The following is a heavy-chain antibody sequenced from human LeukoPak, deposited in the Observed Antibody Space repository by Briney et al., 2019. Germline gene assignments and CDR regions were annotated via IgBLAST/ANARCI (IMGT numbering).Heavy chain of an antibody. CDR1: GFIFSSYG. J-gene: IGHJ3*02. D-gene: IGHD3-3*01. CDR2: IRYDGSNK. CDR3: ATQIFGVVNDAFDI. V-gene: IGHV3-30*02. Sequence: GGSLRLSCAASGFIFSSYGMHWVRQAPGKGLEWVTFIRYDGSNKYYADSVKGRFTISRDNAKNSLYLQMNSLRAEDTAVYYCATQIFGVVNDAFDIWGQGTMVTVSS.